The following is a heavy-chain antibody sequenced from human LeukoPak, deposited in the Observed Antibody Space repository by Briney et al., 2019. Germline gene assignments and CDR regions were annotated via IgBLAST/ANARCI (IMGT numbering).Heavy chain of an antibody. CDR3: ARGHLRTGTREFDS. D-gene: IGHD1-7*01. CDR1: GGSLSGYY. J-gene: IGHJ4*02. CDR2: IGHSGGT. Sequence: PSETLSLTCAVYGGSLSGYYWSWIRQPPGKGLEWIGEIGHSGGTKYNASLKSRVSLSVDTSKNQISLKMNFVTAADTALYYCARGHLRTGTREFDSWGQGTLVIVSS. V-gene: IGHV4-34*01.